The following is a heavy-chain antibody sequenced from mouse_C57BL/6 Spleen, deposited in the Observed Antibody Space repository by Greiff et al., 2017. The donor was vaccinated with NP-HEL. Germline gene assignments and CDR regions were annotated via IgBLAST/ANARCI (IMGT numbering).Heavy chain of an antibody. D-gene: IGHD4-1*01. CDR2: IDPSDSYT. CDR3: ARTWDKGSFDY. Sequence: VQLQQSGAELVKPGASVKLSCKASGYTFTSYWMQWVKQRPGQGLEWIGEIDPSDSYTNYNQKFKGKATLTVDTSSSTAYMQLSSLTSEDSAVYYCARTWDKGSFDYWGQGTTLTVSS. J-gene: IGHJ2*01. CDR1: GYTFTSYW. V-gene: IGHV1-50*01.